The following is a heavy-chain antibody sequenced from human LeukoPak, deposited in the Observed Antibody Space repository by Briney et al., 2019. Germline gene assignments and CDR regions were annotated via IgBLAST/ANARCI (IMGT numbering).Heavy chain of an antibody. J-gene: IGHJ4*02. CDR1: GFTFDDYA. CDR3: ARDPAVDTAMAHYGGYFDY. CDR2: ISWNSGSI. D-gene: IGHD5-18*01. Sequence: GGSLRLSCAASGFTFDDYAMHWVRQAPGKGLEWVSGISWNSGSIGYADSVKGRFTISRDNSKNTLYLQMNSLRAEDTAVYYCARDPAVDTAMAHYGGYFDYWGQGTLVTVSS. V-gene: IGHV3-9*01.